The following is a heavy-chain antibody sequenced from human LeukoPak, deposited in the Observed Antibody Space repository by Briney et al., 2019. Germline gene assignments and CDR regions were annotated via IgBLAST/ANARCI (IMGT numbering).Heavy chain of an antibody. CDR1: GFTFNSYS. Sequence: GGSLRLSCAASGFTFNSYSMNWVRQAPGKGLEWVSSISSSSSYIYYADSVKGRFTISRDNAKNSLYLQMNSLRAEDTAVYYCARDFSIAVAGSAFDIWGQGTMVTVSS. CDR3: ARDFSIAVAGSAFDI. J-gene: IGHJ3*02. D-gene: IGHD6-19*01. V-gene: IGHV3-21*01. CDR2: ISSSSSYI.